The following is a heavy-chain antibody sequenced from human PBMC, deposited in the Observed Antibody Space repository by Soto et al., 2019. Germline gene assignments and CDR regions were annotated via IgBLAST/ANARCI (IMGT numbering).Heavy chain of an antibody. V-gene: IGHV1-69*05. CDR1: GGTFSSYA. D-gene: IGHD2-21*02. J-gene: IGHJ5*02. CDR3: ARIPCAIVVVTAIPS. CDR2: VIPIFGTA. Sequence: QVQLVQSGAEVKKPGSSVKVSCKASGGTFSSYAISWVRQAPGQGLEWMGGVIPIFGTANYAQKCQGSVTITPGESTGAAYMERSSLRSENTAVYYCARIPCAIVVVTAIPSWGQGTLVTVSS.